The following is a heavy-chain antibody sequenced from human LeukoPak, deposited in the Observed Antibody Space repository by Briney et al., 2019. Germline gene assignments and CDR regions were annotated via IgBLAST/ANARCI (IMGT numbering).Heavy chain of an antibody. Sequence: GASLQISCKGSGYIFTSYWIGWVRQLPGKGLEWMGIIYPGDSDTRYSPSFQGQVTISADKSISTAYLQWSSLKASDTAMYYCARRPAASTGGWFDPWGQGTLVTVSS. CDR2: IYPGDSDT. V-gene: IGHV5-51*01. CDR1: GYIFTSYW. D-gene: IGHD2-2*01. J-gene: IGHJ5*02. CDR3: ARRPAASTGGWFDP.